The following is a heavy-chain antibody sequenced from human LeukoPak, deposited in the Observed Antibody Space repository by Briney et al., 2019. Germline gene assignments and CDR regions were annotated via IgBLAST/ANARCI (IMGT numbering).Heavy chain of an antibody. V-gene: IGHV4-59*13. CDR2: IYYSGST. J-gene: IGHJ4*02. CDR1: GASISSYY. CDR3: ARGESSGIAAAGFDY. D-gene: IGHD6-13*01. Sequence: PSETLSLTCTVSGASISSYYGSWIRKPPGKGREGFGYIYYSGSTNYNPSLKSRVTISVDTSKNQFSLKLSSVTAADTAVYYCARGESSGIAAAGFDYWGQGTLVTVSS.